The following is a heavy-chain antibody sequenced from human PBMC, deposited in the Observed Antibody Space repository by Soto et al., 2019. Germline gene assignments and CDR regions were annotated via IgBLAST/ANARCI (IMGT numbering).Heavy chain of an antibody. CDR3: ARVPSPMVRGVMRSFYYYGMDV. Sequence: SETLSLTCAVYGGSFSGYYWSWIRQPPGKGLEWIGEINHSGSTNYNPSLKSRVTISVDTSKNQFSLKLSSVTAADTAVYYCARVPSPMVRGVMRSFYYYGMDVWGQGTTVTVSS. CDR2: INHSGST. J-gene: IGHJ6*02. V-gene: IGHV4-34*01. D-gene: IGHD3-10*01. CDR1: GGSFSGYY.